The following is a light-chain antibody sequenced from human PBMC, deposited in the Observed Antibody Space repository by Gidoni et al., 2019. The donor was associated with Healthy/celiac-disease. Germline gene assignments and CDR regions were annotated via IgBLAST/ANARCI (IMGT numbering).Light chain of an antibody. CDR1: SSDVGGYNY. CDR3: SSYTSSSTRV. Sequence: QSALTQPASVSGSSGQSITISCTGTSSDVGGYNYVSWYQHHPGKAPKLMIYEVSNRPSGVSNRFSGSKSGNTASLTISGLQAEDEADYYCSSYTSSSTRVFGTGTKVTVL. CDR2: EVS. J-gene: IGLJ1*01. V-gene: IGLV2-14*01.